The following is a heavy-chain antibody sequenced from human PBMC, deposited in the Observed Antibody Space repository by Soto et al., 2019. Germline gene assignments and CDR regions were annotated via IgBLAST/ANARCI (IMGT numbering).Heavy chain of an antibody. CDR2: IIPIFGTA. V-gene: IGHV1-69*13. J-gene: IGHJ4*02. CDR3: ARDQGEMATISSLNSLGY. Sequence: SVKVSCKASGGTFSSYAISWVRQAPGQGLEWMGGIIPIFGTANYAQKFQGRVTITADESTSTAYMELSSLRSEDTAVYYCARDQGEMATISSLNSLGYWGQGTLVTVSS. D-gene: IGHD5-12*01. CDR1: GGTFSSYA.